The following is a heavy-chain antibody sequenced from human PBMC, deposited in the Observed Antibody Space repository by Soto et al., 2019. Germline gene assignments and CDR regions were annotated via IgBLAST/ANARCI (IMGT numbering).Heavy chain of an antibody. J-gene: IGHJ4*02. CDR3: ARDPGGYYCTSTSCLYFFDH. CDR2: ISDSGST. Sequence: EVQLLESGGALVQPGWSLRLSCAASGFTFSNHAMNWVRQAPGKGLEWVSTISDSGSTYYADSVKGRFTISRDNSKNTLYLQMNSLRAEDTAVYYCARDPGGYYCTSTSCLYFFDHWGQGTLGIVSS. CDR1: GFTFSNHA. V-gene: IGHV3-23*01. D-gene: IGHD2-2*01.